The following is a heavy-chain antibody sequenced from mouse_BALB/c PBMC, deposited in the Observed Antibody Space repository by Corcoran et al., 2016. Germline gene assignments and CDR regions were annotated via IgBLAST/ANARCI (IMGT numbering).Heavy chain of an antibody. D-gene: IGHD2-1*01. CDR1: GFSLSTSGMG. J-gene: IGHJ3*01. Sequence: QVTLKESGPGILQPSQTLSLTCSFSGFSLSTSGMGVSWIRQPSGKGLEWLAHIYWDDDKRYNPSLKSRLTISKDTSSNQVFLKITSVDTADTATYYCARRVEDYGNWFAYWCQGTLVTVSA. CDR3: ARRVEDYGNWFAY. CDR2: IYWDDDK. V-gene: IGHV8-12*01.